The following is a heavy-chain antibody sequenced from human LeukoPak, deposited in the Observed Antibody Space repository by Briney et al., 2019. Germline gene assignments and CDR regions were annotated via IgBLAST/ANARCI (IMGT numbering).Heavy chain of an antibody. CDR3: AFFVREPQY. CDR1: GFAFSRYW. V-gene: IGHV3-7*01. J-gene: IGHJ1*01. CDR2: IQHDGAVK. Sequence: PGGPLRLSCVVSGFAFSRYWMGWVRQAPGKGLEWVANIQHDGAVKWYVDSAKGRFSISRDSTKNSLYLQMNSLRAEDTAIYYCAFFVREPQYWGPGTLVTVSS. D-gene: IGHD3-10*02.